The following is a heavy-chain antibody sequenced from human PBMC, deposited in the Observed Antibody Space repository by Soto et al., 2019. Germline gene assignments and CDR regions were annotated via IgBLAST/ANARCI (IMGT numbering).Heavy chain of an antibody. V-gene: IGHV5-51*01. CDR3: ARHGRYCSGGSCYSGYYFDY. D-gene: IGHD2-15*01. CDR1: GYSFTGYW. J-gene: IGHJ4*02. CDR2: IYPYNSDT. Sequence: GESLKISCKGSGYSFTGYWIGWVRQMPGKGLEWMTIIYPYNSDTRYSPSFQGQVTISADKSISTAYLQWSSLKASDTAMYYCARHGRYCSGGSCYSGYYFDYWGQGTLVTVSS.